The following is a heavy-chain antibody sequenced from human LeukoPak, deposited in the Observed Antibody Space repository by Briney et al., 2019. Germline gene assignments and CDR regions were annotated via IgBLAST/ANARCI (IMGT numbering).Heavy chain of an antibody. CDR2: ISSSSSYI. CDR3: ARAVGSGYYRHFCY. Sequence: GGSLRLSCAASGFTLSSYNMNWVRQAPGKGLEWVSSISSSSSYIYYADSVKGRLTISRDNAKNSLFLQMNSLRADDTAVFYCARAVGSGYYRHFCYWGQGTLVTVAS. D-gene: IGHD3-3*01. V-gene: IGHV3-21*01. J-gene: IGHJ4*02. CDR1: GFTLSSYN.